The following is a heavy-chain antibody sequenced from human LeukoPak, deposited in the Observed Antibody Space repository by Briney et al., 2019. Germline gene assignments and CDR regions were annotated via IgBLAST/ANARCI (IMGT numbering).Heavy chain of an antibody. J-gene: IGHJ4*01. CDR3: ATDALGGRTKFDS. CDR1: GFTFSSHW. Sequence: PGGSLRLSCVASGFTFSSHWMHWVRQVPGKGLMWVSRINGDGSRIHYGDSVKGRFTISRDNAKNTLYLQMTSLRGDDTAIYFCATDALGGRTKFDSWGHGSLVTVSS. CDR2: INGDGSRI. D-gene: IGHD3-16*01. V-gene: IGHV3-74*01.